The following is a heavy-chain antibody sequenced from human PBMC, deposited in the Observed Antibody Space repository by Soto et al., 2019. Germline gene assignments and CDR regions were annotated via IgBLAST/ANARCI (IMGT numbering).Heavy chain of an antibody. V-gene: IGHV4-34*02. Sequence: QVQLQQWGAGLLKPSETLSLTCAVYGGSFSDYYWTWIRQAPGKGLEWIGEITHSGGTNYNSSLKSRVIISVDTSKNQFSLILYSVTAADTAVYYCARDRQYYPCWSGYQNEGPYGMDVWGQGTTVTVSS. D-gene: IGHD3-3*02. CDR1: GGSFSDYY. CDR2: ITHSGGT. CDR3: ARDRQYYPCWSGYQNEGPYGMDV. J-gene: IGHJ6*02.